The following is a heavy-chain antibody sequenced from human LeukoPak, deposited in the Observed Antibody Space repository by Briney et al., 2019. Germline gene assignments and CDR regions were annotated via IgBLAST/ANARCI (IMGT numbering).Heavy chain of an antibody. J-gene: IGHJ4*02. CDR3: AKDREGYSSSFFDY. CDR2: ISSSGSTI. D-gene: IGHD6-13*01. CDR1: GFTFSDYY. V-gene: IGHV3-11*01. Sequence: PGGSLRPSCAASGFTFSDYYMSWIRQAPGKGLEWVSYISSSGSTIYYADSVKGRFTISRDNSKNTLYLQMNSLRAEDTAVYYCAKDREGYSSSFFDYWGQGTLVTVSS.